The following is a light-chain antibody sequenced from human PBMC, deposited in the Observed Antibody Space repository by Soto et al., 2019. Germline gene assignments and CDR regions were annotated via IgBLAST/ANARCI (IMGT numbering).Light chain of an antibody. J-gene: IGLJ2*01. V-gene: IGLV4-69*01. CDR3: QTWGTGIVV. Sequence: QSVLTQSPSASASLGASVKLTCTLSSGHSSYVIAWHQQQPEKGPRYLTKLNSDGSHTKGDGIPDRFSGSSSGAERYLTISSLQSEDEADYYCQTWGTGIVVFGGGTKVTVL. CDR2: LNSDGSH. CDR1: SGHSSYV.